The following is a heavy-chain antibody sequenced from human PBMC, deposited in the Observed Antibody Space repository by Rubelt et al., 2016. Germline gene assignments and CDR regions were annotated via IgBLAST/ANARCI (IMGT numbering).Heavy chain of an antibody. CDR3: ARIDQHYYYDISGSPLTYDAFDI. D-gene: IGHD3-22*01. Sequence: QVTLKESGPVLVKPTETLTLTCTVSGFSLSNARMGVSWIRQPPGKALERLAHIFSNDEKSYSTSLKSRLTISKDTSKSQVVLTMTNMDPVDTATDYCARIDQHYYYDISGSPLTYDAFDIWGQGTMVTVSS. CDR2: IFSNDEK. CDR1: GFSLSNARMG. J-gene: IGHJ3*02. V-gene: IGHV2-26*01.